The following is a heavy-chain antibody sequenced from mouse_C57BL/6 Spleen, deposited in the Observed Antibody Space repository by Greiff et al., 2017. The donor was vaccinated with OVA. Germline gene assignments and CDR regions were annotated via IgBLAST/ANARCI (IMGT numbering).Heavy chain of an antibody. CDR1: GYTFTSYD. J-gene: IGHJ2*01. CDR2: FILDGST. D-gene: IGHD1-1*01. Sequence: VQLQQSGPELVKPGASVKLSCKASGYTFTSYDINWVKQRPGQGLEWIDGFILDGSTKYNEKFKGKATLTVDTSSSTAYMELHSLTSEDSAVYFCARTPTTPSLHFDYWGQGTTLTVSS. V-gene: IGHV1-85*01. CDR3: ARTPTTPSLHFDY.